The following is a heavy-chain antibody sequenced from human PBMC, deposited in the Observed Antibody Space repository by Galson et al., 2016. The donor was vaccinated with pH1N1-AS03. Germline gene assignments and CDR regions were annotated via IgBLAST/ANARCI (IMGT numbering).Heavy chain of an antibody. CDR3: GGRDGWINDC. CDR2: TNPDGSQK. D-gene: IGHD2-2*03. CDR1: DVSLRAYW. Sequence: LRLSCAASDVSLRAYWMSWVRQSPGKGLEWVASTNPDGSQKDYLDSVKGRFTISNYNAKNSLSLQMSSLRVEDTAFFDCGGRDGWINDCWGQGILVTVSS. V-gene: IGHV3-7*01. J-gene: IGHJ4*02.